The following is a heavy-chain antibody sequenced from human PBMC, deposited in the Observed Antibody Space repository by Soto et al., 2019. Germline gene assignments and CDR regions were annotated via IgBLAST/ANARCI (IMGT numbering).Heavy chain of an antibody. CDR3: ARHSSPVVVVAAISWFDP. D-gene: IGHD2-15*01. V-gene: IGHV3-30-3*01. J-gene: IGHJ5*02. CDR2: ISYDGTNK. Sequence: GSLRLSCAASGFTFSSYAMHWVRQAPGKGLEWVAVISYDGTNKYYADSVKGRFTISRDNSKNTLYLQMNSLRAEDTAVYYCARHSSPVVVVAAISWFDPWGQGTLVTVSS. CDR1: GFTFSSYA.